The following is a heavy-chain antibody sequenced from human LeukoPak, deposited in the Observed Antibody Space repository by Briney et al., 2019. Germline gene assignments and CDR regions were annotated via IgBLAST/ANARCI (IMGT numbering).Heavy chain of an antibody. J-gene: IGHJ4*02. D-gene: IGHD3-22*01. CDR2: VSHDGGLK. V-gene: IGHV3-30*04. CDR1: GFIFSTYA. CDR3: ARDGYSDISGFSPLDY. Sequence: GGSLRLSCEASGFIFSTYAIHWVRQTPAKGLEWVAVVSHDGGLKYHADSVKGRFNIARDNSKNTVYLEMNSLRADDTAIYYCARDGYSDISGFSPLDYWGQGNLVTVSS.